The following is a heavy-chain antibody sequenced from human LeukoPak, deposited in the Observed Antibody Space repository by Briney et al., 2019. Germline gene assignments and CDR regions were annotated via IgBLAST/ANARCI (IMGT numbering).Heavy chain of an antibody. CDR3: ARVTYYDSSAVDY. J-gene: IGHJ4*02. CDR2: ISGSSGGT. CDR1: GFTFSSYA. V-gene: IGHV3-23*01. D-gene: IGHD3-22*01. Sequence: PGGSLRLSCAASGFTFSSYAMSWVRQAPGKGLEWVSAISGSSGGTSYAASVKGRFTISRDNAKNTLYLQMNSLRAEDTAVYYCARVTYYDSSAVDYWGQGTLVTVSS.